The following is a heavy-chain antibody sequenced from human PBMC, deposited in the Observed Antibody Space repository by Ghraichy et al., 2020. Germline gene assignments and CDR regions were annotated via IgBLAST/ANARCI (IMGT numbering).Heavy chain of an antibody. CDR2: ITGSSITI. CDR3: ARLPLPRMAAVGGGYCDL. D-gene: IGHD6-13*01. CDR1: GFSFSDYS. Sequence: GGSLRLSCEGSGFSFSDYSMIWVRLTPRKALEWVSYITGSSITIFYTDSVKGRFTISRDNAKNSLYLQMNSLRAEDTAVYYCARLPLPRMAAVGGGYCDLSRRHTPVTVSS. J-gene: IGHJ2*01. V-gene: IGHV3-48*01.